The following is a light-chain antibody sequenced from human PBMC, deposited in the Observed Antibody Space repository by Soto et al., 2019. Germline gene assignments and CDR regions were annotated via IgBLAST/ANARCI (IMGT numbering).Light chain of an antibody. CDR2: TAA. CDR3: QQSYSTPYT. CDR1: QRITTY. Sequence: IHMTQSPSSLSASVGDRVTITCRASQRITTYLNWYQQKPGKAPKLLISTAATLQGGVPSRFSGSGSGTDFPLTITTLQPEDFATYFCQQSYSTPYTFGQGPKLEIK. V-gene: IGKV1-39*01. J-gene: IGKJ2*01.